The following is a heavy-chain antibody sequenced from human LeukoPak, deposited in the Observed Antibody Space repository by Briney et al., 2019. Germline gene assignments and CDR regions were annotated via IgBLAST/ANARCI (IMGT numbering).Heavy chain of an antibody. J-gene: IGHJ4*02. CDR2: ISLTGLT. CDR1: GGSISNTNW. V-gene: IGHV4-4*02. D-gene: IGHD2-8*01. Sequence: SETLSLTCGVSGGSISNTNWWSWVRQPPGQGLEWIGKISLTGLTHYNPSLESRVTVSLDKSKNQLSLNLTSVTAADTAVYFCSRENGAFSPFGYWGQGTLVTVLS. CDR3: SRENGAFSPFGY.